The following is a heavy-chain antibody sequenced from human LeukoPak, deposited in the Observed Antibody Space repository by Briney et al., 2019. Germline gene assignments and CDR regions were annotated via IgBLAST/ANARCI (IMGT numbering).Heavy chain of an antibody. D-gene: IGHD6-19*01. Sequence: PGGSLRLSCAASGFSVSNNYMSWVRQAPGKGLEWVSVIYSGGSTFYADSVKGRFTISRDNSKNTLYLQMNSLRAEDTAVYYCAGNTGGQWLAFDYWGQGTLVTVSS. CDR3: AGNTGGQWLAFDY. CDR2: IYSGGST. J-gene: IGHJ4*02. CDR1: GFSVSNNY. V-gene: IGHV3-66*01.